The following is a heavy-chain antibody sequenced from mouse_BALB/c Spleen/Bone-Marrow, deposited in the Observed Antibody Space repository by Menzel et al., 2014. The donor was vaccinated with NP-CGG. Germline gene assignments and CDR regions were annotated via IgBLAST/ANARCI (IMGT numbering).Heavy chain of an antibody. CDR2: IYPGDGDT. D-gene: IGHD4-1*01. J-gene: IGHJ3*01. CDR1: GYAFSSTW. Sequence: VQLQQSGPELVKPGASVKISCKASGYAFSSTWMNWVKQRPGQGLEWIGRIYPGDGDTNYKGKFKGKATLTADKSSSTAYMQLSSLTSVDSAVYFCARGRDWDAWFAYWGQGTLVTVSA. V-gene: IGHV1-82*01. CDR3: ARGRDWDAWFAY.